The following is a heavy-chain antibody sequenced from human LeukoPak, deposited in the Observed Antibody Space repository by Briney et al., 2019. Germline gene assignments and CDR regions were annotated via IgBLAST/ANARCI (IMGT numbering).Heavy chain of an antibody. D-gene: IGHD1-14*01. Sequence: GGSLRLSCAASGFTVITNHMTWDRQAPGKGLEWVSVLYSDGNTKYADSVQGRFTISRDNSKNTLYLEMNSLSPDDTAVYYCARGVEPLAANTLAYWGQGTLVTVSS. CDR3: ARGVEPLAANTLAY. CDR1: GFTVITNH. V-gene: IGHV3-53*01. CDR2: LYSDGNT. J-gene: IGHJ4*02.